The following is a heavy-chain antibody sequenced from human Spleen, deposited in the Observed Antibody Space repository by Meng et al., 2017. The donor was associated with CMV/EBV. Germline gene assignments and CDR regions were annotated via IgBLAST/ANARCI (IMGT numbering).Heavy chain of an antibody. D-gene: IGHD4-17*01. J-gene: IGHJ2*01. CDR1: GFTFSTTT. CDR2: ISSSSSYI. CDR3: AGLTTVSHWYFDL. V-gene: IGHV3-21*01. Sequence: ASGFTFSTTTMNWVRQAPGKGLEWVSSISSSSSYIYYADSVKGRFTISRDNAKNSLYLQMNSLRAEDTAVYYCAGLTTVSHWYFDLWGRGTLVTVSS.